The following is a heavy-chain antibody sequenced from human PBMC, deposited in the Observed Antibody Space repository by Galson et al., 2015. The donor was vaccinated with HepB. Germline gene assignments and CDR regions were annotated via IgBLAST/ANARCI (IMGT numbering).Heavy chain of an antibody. CDR1: GFTVSSNY. CDR3: ARVRASSDYRDF. Sequence: SLRLSCAASGFTVSSNYMNWVRQAPGKGLEYVSVIYSDGRTYYPDSVEGRFTVFRDSSKNTLYLQMNNLRAEDTAVYYCARVRASSDYRDFWGQGTLVTVSS. D-gene: IGHD3-22*01. J-gene: IGHJ4*02. V-gene: IGHV3-53*01. CDR2: IYSDGRT.